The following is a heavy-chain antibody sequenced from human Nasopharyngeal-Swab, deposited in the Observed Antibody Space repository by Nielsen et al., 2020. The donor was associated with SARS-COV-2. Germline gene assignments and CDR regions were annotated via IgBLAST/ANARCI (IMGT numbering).Heavy chain of an antibody. V-gene: IGHV7-4-1*02. CDR2: INTNTGNP. Sequence: ASVKVSCKASGYTFTSYAMNWVRQAPGQGLEWMGWINTNTGNPTYAQGFTGRFVFSLDTSVSTAYLQISSLKAEDTAVYYCASDKYGEFRALYSSGWYGMDVWGQGTTVTVSS. J-gene: IGHJ6*02. D-gene: IGHD6-19*01. CDR3: ASDKYGEFRALYSSGWYGMDV. CDR1: GYTFTSYA.